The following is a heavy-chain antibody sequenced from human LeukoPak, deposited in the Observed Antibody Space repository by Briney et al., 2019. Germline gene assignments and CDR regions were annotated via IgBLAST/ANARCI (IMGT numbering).Heavy chain of an antibody. CDR3: ARASYSYDINGWVPFDY. J-gene: IGHJ4*02. CDR1: GGSISSSSYY. CDR2: IYTSGST. V-gene: IGHV4-39*07. D-gene: IGHD3-22*01. Sequence: PSETLSLTCTVSGGSISSSSYYWGWIRQPPGKGLEWIGRIYTSGSTNYNPSLKSRVTISGDTSRNQFSLRLSSVTAADTAVYYCARASYSYDINGWVPFDYWGQGTLVTVSS.